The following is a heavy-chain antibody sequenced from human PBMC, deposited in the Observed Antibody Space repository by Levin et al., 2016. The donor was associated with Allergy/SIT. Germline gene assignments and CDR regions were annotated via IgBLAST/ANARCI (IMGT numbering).Heavy chain of an antibody. CDR2: IVVGSGNT. D-gene: IGHD5-12*01. Sequence: SVKVSCKASGFTFTSSAMQWVRQARGQRLEWIGWIVVGSGNTNYAQKFQERVTITRDMSTSTAYMELSSLRSEDTAVYYCAADLGGIVATISSLFYYGMDVWGQGTTVTVSS. V-gene: IGHV1-58*02. CDR1: GFTFTSSA. J-gene: IGHJ6*02. CDR3: AADLGGIVATISSLFYYGMDV.